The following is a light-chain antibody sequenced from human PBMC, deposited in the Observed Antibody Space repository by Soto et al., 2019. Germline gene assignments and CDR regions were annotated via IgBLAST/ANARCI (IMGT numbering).Light chain of an antibody. CDR1: QNINNY. Sequence: QSWSSLSSTGGDRVTLTCQASQNINNYLNWYQQKPGRAPKLLIYDASNLEAGVPSRFRVIGSETDFNLTMRRLQPDGIATYNSLPYETLPTFAQGTRLEI. CDR3: LPYETLPT. J-gene: IGKJ5*01. V-gene: IGKV1-33*01. CDR2: DAS.